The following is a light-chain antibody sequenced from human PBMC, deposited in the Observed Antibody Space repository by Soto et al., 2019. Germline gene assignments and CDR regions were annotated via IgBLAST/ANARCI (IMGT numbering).Light chain of an antibody. Sequence: QSVLTQPPSASETPGQRVTISCSGSSSSVGFDYVDWYQHVPGAAPKLLIYRNKLRPPGVPDRFSGSKSGTSASLAISGLRTEDEAVYYCATRDDSLFVVFGGGTKLTVL. V-gene: IGLV1-47*01. CDR2: RNK. CDR3: ATRDDSLFVV. J-gene: IGLJ2*01. CDR1: SSSVGFDY.